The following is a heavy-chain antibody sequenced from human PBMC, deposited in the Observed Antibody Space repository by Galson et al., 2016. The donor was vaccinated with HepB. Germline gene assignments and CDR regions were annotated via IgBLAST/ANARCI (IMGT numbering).Heavy chain of an antibody. D-gene: IGHD1-7*01. J-gene: IGHJ6*02. CDR2: INNGAATT. CDR1: GFFFSGRA. Sequence: SLRLSCAASGFFFSGRAMSWVRQAPGKGLEWVSGINNGAATTGYAASVKGRFTISRDNSKNTLYLQMNSLRAEDTAVYYSAGDRHNWKYFISGSPDVWGQGTTVTVSS. V-gene: IGHV3-23*01. CDR3: AGDRHNWKYFISGSPDV.